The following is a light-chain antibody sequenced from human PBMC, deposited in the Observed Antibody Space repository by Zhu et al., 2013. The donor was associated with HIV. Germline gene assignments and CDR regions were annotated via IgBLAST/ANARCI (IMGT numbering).Light chain of an antibody. CDR3: QQRTNWLFT. V-gene: IGKV1-27*01. CDR2: AAS. J-gene: IGKJ3*01. CDR1: QGISNS. Sequence: DIQMTQSPSSLSASVGDRVTITCRASQGISNSLAWYQQKPGKVPKLLIYAASTLSSEVPSRFSGSGSGTDFTLTISSLEPEDFAVYYCQQRTNWLFTFGPGTKVDIK.